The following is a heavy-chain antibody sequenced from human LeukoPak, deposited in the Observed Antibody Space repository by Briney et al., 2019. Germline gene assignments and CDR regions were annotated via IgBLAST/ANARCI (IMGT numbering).Heavy chain of an antibody. Sequence: VGSLRLSCAASGFTFSSYSMNWVRQAPGKGLDWVSSISSSSSYIYYADSVKGRFTISRDNAKNSLYLQMNSLRAEDTAVYYCAPSGRGYYMDVWGKRTTVTVSS. V-gene: IGHV3-21*01. CDR1: GFTFSSYS. J-gene: IGHJ6*03. CDR2: ISSSSSYI. CDR3: APSGRGYYMDV. D-gene: IGHD3-10*01.